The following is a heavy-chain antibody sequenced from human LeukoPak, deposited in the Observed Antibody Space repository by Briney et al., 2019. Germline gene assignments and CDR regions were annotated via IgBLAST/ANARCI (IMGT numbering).Heavy chain of an antibody. CDR1: GGSFSGYY. J-gene: IGHJ6*03. CDR3: ARVAPTASSWYRPSYYYYYYMDV. D-gene: IGHD6-13*01. Sequence: SETLSLTCAVYGGSFSGYYWSWIRQPPGKGLEWIGEINHSGSTNYNPSLKSRVTISVDTSKNQFSLKLSSVTAADTAVYYCARVAPTASSWYRPSYYYYYYMDVWGKGTTVTISS. V-gene: IGHV4-34*01. CDR2: INHSGST.